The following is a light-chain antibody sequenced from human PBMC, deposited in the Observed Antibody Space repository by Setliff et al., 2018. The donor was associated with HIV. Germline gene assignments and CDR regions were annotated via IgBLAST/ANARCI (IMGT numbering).Light chain of an antibody. V-gene: IGKV3-20*01. J-gene: IGKJ1*01. CDR2: GAS. CDR3: QHYGSSPLT. Sequence: EIVLTQSPGTLSLSPGETATLSCRASQSVSNNYLAWYQEKPGQAPRLLIYGASSRATGIPDRFSGSGSGTDFTLTVSRLEPEDFAVYYCQHYGSSPLTFGQGTKVDIK. CDR1: QSVSNNY.